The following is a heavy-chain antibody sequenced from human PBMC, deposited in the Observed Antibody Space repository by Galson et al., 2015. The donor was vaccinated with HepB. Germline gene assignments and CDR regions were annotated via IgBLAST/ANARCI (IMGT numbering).Heavy chain of an antibody. Sequence: SLRLSCAASGFTFSNYWMHWVRQAPGKGLVWVSRITGDGSGADYADSVKGRFAISRDNAKNTLYLQMNSLRPEDTAVYYCVRDRSLWVRDYWGQGTLVTVSS. V-gene: IGHV3-74*01. CDR1: GFTFSNYW. D-gene: IGHD3-10*01. CDR2: ITGDGSGA. J-gene: IGHJ4*02. CDR3: VRDRSLWVRDY.